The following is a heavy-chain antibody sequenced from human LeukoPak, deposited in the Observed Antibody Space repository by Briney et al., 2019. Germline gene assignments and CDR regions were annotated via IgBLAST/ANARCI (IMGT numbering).Heavy chain of an antibody. CDR3: AKGRGLSYDYGVDY. J-gene: IGHJ4*02. CDR2: IKQDGSEK. CDR1: GFTFKNYW. V-gene: IGHV3-7*03. Sequence: PGGSLRLSCAASGFTFKNYWMNWVRQAPGKGLEWVANIKQDGSEKYYVDSVKGRFTISRDNAKNSLYLQMNSLRAEDMALYYCAKGRGLSYDYGVDYWGQGTLVTVSS. D-gene: IGHD4-17*01.